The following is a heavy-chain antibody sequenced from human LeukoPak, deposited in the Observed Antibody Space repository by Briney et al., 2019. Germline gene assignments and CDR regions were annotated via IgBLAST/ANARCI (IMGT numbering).Heavy chain of an antibody. CDR2: IYYSGST. D-gene: IGHD2-2*01. Sequence: ETLSLTCTVSGGSISSYYWSWIRQPPGKGLEWIGYIYYSGSTNYNPSLKSRVTISVDTSKNQFSLKLSSVTAADTAVYYCARVGQFCSSTSCARYYYYGMDVWGQGTTVTVSS. V-gene: IGHV4-59*01. CDR3: ARVGQFCSSTSCARYYYYGMDV. J-gene: IGHJ6*02. CDR1: GGSISSYY.